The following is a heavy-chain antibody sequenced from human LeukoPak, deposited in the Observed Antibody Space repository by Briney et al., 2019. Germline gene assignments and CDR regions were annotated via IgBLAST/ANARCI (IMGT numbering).Heavy chain of an antibody. J-gene: IGHJ4*02. V-gene: IGHV3-9*01. CDR1: GFTFDDYA. CDR3: AVLRRRSQIDY. CDR2: ISWNSGSI. Sequence: PGGSLRLSCAASGFTFDDYAMHWVRQAPGKGLEWVSGISWNSGSIGYADSVKGRFTISRDNAKNSLYLQMNSPRAEDTALYYCAVLRRRSQIDYWGQGTLVTVSS.